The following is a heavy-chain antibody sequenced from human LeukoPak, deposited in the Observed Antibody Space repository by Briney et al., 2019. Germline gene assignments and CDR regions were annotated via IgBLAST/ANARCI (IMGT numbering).Heavy chain of an antibody. CDR3: AREEEVVPSTMGDYYFYFMDV. V-gene: IGHV3-74*01. D-gene: IGHD2-2*01. J-gene: IGHJ6*03. CDR2: INSDGRRT. Sequence: GGSLRLSCAASGFSFSNNWMHWVRQVPGKGLVGVSRINSDGRRTDYAGSVKGRFTISRDNAKDTLYLQMNSLRAEDSAVYFCAREEEVVPSTMGDYYFYFMDVWGKGTMVTVSS. CDR1: GFSFSNNW.